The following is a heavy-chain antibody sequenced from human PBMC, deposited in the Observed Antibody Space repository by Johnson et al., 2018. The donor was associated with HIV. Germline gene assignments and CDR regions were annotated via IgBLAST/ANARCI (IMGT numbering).Heavy chain of an antibody. V-gene: IGHV3-53*01. Sequence: VQRVESGGGLIQPGGSLRLSCAASGFTVSSNYMSWVRQAPGKGLEWVSVIYSGGRTYYADFVQGRFTISRDNSKNTVYLLMNSLRGEDTAVYYCARILLGYCRAWGQGTMVTVSS. J-gene: IGHJ3*01. CDR1: GFTVSSNY. CDR3: ARILLGYCRA. CDR2: IYSGGRT. D-gene: IGHD2-15*01.